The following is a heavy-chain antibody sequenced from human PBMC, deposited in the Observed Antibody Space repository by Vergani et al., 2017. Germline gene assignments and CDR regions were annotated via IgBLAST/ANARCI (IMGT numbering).Heavy chain of an antibody. CDR1: GFTFSSYS. Sequence: EVQLVESGGGLVKPGGSLRLSCAASGFTFSSYSMNWVRQAPGKGLEWVSSISSSSSYIYYADSVKGRFTISRDNAKTSLYLQMNSLRAEDTAVYYCAREPAGFSSSAKGWFDPWGQGTLVTVSS. CDR3: AREPAGFSSSAKGWFDP. D-gene: IGHD6-6*01. V-gene: IGHV3-21*01. J-gene: IGHJ5*02. CDR2: ISSSSSYI.